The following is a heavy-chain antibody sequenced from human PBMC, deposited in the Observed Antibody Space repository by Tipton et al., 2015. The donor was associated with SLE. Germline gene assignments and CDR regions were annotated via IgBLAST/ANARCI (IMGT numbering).Heavy chain of an antibody. Sequence: TLSLTCTVSGFSFSSYYWGWIRQPPGKGLEWLGTIYHSGTTYYNPSLKSRLTLSIDTSKNQFSLKLSSVTAADTAVYYCARQGYEDYWGQGTLVTVSS. CDR3: ARQGYEDY. CDR2: IYHSGTT. J-gene: IGHJ4*02. V-gene: IGHV4-38-2*02. D-gene: IGHD5-12*01. CDR1: GFSFSSYY.